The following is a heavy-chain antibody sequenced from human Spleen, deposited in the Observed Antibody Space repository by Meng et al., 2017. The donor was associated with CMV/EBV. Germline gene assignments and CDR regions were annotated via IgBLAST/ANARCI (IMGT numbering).Heavy chain of an antibody. D-gene: IGHD4-17*01. CDR3: VRDDSGDYFLDN. J-gene: IGHJ4*02. Sequence: CAASGFTFSRYSMNWVRQAPGRGLEWVSSISSSSKYTYYIDSVRGRFTISRDNAKNALYLQMNSLRANDTAVYFCVRDDSGDYFLDNWGQGTLVTVSS. CDR2: ISSSSKYT. CDR1: GFTFSRYS. V-gene: IGHV3-21*01.